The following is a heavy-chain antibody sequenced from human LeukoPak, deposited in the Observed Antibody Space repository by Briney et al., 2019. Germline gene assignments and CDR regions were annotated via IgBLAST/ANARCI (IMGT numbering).Heavy chain of an antibody. D-gene: IGHD6-19*01. CDR1: GYTFTSYY. V-gene: IGHV1-46*01. Sequence: ASVKVSCKASGYTFTSYYMHWVRQAPGQGLEWMGIINPSGGSTSYAQMFEGRVTMTRDTSTSTAYMELRSLRSDDTAVYYCARVPRPVAGRNHYLDYWGQGTLVTVSS. CDR2: INPSGGST. CDR3: ARVPRPVAGRNHYLDY. J-gene: IGHJ4*02.